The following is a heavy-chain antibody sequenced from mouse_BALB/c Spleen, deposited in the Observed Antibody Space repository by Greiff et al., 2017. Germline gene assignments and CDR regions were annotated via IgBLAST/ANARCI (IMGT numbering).Heavy chain of an antibody. CDR3: ARKDYYDYDWFAY. Sequence: VQLQRSGPGLVQPSQSLSITCTVSGFSLTSYGVHWVRQSPGKGLEWLGVIWSGGSTDYNAAFISRLSISKDNSKSQVFFKMNSLQANDTAIYYCARKDYYDYDWFAYWGQGTLVTVSA. CDR1: GFSLTSYG. J-gene: IGHJ3*01. CDR2: IWSGGST. V-gene: IGHV2-2*02. D-gene: IGHD2-4*01.